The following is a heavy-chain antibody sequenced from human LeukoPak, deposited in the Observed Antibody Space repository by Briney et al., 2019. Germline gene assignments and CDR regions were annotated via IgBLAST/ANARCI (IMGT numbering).Heavy chain of an antibody. CDR3: ASSYEDYVWGSYRFDY. Sequence: GASVKVSCKASGYTFTSYGISWVRQAPGQGLEWVGWISAYNGNTNYAQKLQGRVTMTTDTSTSTAYMELRSLRSDDTAVYYCASSYEDYVWGSYRFDYWGQGTLVTVSS. D-gene: IGHD3-16*02. J-gene: IGHJ4*02. CDR2: ISAYNGNT. CDR1: GYTFTSYG. V-gene: IGHV1-18*01.